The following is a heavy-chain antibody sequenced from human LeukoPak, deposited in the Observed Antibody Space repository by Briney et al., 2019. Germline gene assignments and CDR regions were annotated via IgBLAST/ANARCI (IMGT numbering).Heavy chain of an antibody. V-gene: IGHV1-2*02. D-gene: IGHD4-17*01. CDR3: AKGGDYAYFDY. J-gene: IGHJ4*02. CDR1: GYTFIAYY. CDR2: ISPNGGGT. Sequence: ASVKVSCKASGYTFIAYYMHWVRQAPGQGLEWMGWISPNGGGTNYVQKFQGRVTMTRDTSITTAYMELSRLRSDDTAVYYCAKGGDYAYFDYWGQGTLVTVSS.